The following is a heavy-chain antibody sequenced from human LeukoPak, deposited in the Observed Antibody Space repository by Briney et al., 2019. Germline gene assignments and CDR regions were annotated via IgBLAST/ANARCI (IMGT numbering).Heavy chain of an antibody. CDR2: ISGSSSYM. CDR3: AKAYYDSSGYSYYFDY. D-gene: IGHD3-22*01. Sequence: GGSLILSCAASGFPFSAYSMNWVRQAPGKGLEWVSSISGSSSYMFYADSVKGRFTISRDNAKNSLYLQMNSLRAEDTAVYYCAKAYYDSSGYSYYFDYWGQGTLVTVSS. J-gene: IGHJ4*02. CDR1: GFPFSAYS. V-gene: IGHV3-21*01.